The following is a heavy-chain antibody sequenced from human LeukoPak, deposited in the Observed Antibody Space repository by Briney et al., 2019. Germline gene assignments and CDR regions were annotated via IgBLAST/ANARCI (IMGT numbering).Heavy chain of an antibody. D-gene: IGHD6-13*01. J-gene: IGHJ6*03. Sequence: GSSVRVSCTASGGTFSIYAISWVRQAPGQGRERMGGIIPIFGTANYAQKFQGSVTITTDESTSTAYMGLSSLRSEDTAVYYCARDRAIAAAGRGYYYYMDVWGKGTTVTVSS. V-gene: IGHV1-69*05. CDR2: IIPIFGTA. CDR3: ARDRAIAAAGRGYYYYMDV. CDR1: GGTFSIYA.